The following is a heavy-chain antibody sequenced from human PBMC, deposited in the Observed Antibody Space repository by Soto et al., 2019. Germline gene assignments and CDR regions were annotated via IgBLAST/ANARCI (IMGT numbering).Heavy chain of an antibody. D-gene: IGHD6-19*01. CDR2: IIPIFGTA. CDR3: AKGRYSSPMGYYYGMDV. V-gene: IGHV1-69*01. Sequence: QAQLEHSGGEVKKPGSSVKVSCKASRVAFSKFIVTWVRQAPGLGLEWVGGIIPIFGTANYAQKFQGRVTITADESTSTAYMEVNNLRSEDTAVYYCAKGRYSSPMGYYYGMDVWGQGTTVTVAS. J-gene: IGHJ6*02. CDR1: RVAFSKFI.